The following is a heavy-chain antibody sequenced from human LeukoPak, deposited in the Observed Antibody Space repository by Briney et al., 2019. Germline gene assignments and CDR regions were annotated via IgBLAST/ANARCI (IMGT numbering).Heavy chain of an antibody. CDR1: GGSISSGGYY. CDR2: IYYSGST. V-gene: IGHV4-31*03. CDR3: ARADATGGRFHAFDI. J-gene: IGHJ3*02. D-gene: IGHD3-3*01. Sequence: TLSLTCTVSGGSISSGGYYWSWIRQHPGEGLEWIGYIYYSGSTYYNPPLKSRVTISVDTSKIQFSLKLSSVTAADTAVYYCARADATGGRFHAFDIWGQGTMVTVSS.